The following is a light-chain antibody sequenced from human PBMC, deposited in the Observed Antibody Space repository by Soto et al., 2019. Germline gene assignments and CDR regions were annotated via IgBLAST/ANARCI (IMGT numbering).Light chain of an antibody. CDR2: AAS. V-gene: IGKV1-17*01. CDR1: QGISTY. J-gene: IGKJ5*01. CDR3: QQLKSNLIT. Sequence: DIQMTQSPSSLSASVGDRVTITCRASQGISTYLNWYHQKPGKAPKLLIYAASSLQSGVPSRFSGSGSGTEFTLTISSLQPEDFATYYCQQLKSNLITFGQGTRLENK.